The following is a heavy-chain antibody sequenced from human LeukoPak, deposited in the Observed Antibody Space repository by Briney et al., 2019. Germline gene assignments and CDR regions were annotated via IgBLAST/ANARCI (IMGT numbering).Heavy chain of an antibody. D-gene: IGHD3-10*01. V-gene: IGHV4-38-2*02. Sequence: SETLSLTCTVSGYSISSGYYWGWIRQPPGKGLEWIGNIHHSGSTDYNPSLKSRLSISVDTSKIQFSLRLSSVTVADTAVYYCARTPLRGATFFTSYPNWFDTWGQGTLVTVSS. J-gene: IGHJ5*02. CDR1: GYSISSGYY. CDR3: ARTPLRGATFFTSYPNWFDT. CDR2: IHHSGST.